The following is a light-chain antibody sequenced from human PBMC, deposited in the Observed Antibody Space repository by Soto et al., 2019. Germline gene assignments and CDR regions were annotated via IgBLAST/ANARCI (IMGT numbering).Light chain of an antibody. Sequence: EIVMTQSPATLAVSPGERAALSCRASQSVSSNFAWYQQKPGQAPRLLIYGASSRATGTPARFSGSGSGTEFTLTISSLQSEDFAVYYCQQYNNWPYTFGLGPKLE. CDR1: QSVSSN. CDR2: GAS. V-gene: IGKV3-15*01. CDR3: QQYNNWPYT. J-gene: IGKJ2*01.